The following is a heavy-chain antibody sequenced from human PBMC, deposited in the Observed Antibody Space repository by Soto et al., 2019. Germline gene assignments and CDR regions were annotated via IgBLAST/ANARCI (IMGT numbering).Heavy chain of an antibody. CDR2: IYYTGNT. CDR1: GDFSVSSSSYY. J-gene: IGHJ6*02. D-gene: IGHD2-15*01. CDR3: ASEVSSTDGMDV. Sequence: SETLSLTCTVSGDFSVSSSSYYWGWIRQPPGKGLEWIGSIYYTGNTFYSPSFRSRLTISVDTSKSQFSLKLRSVTAADTATYYCASEVSSTDGMDVWGQGTTVTVSS. V-gene: IGHV4-39*01.